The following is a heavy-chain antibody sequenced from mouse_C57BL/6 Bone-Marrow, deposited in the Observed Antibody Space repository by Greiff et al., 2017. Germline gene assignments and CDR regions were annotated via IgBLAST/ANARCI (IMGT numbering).Heavy chain of an antibody. CDR3: ARHGGLTGTLGFAY. Sequence: VQLQQSGAELVKPGASVKLSCKASGYTFTEYTIHWLNRRSGRGLVWIGWFFPGSGSLQYNEKFKDKATLTADTSSSTVYMERSRLTSEDSAVYFCARHGGLTGTLGFAYWGQGTLVTVSA. D-gene: IGHD4-1*01. CDR1: GYTFTEYT. J-gene: IGHJ3*01. CDR2: FFPGSGSL. V-gene: IGHV1-62-2*01.